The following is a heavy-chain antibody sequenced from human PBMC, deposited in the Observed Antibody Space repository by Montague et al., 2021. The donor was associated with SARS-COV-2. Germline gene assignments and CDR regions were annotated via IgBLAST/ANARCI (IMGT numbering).Heavy chain of an antibody. CDR2: IYYSGST. CDR1: GDSVSSGSYY. Sequence: SETLSLTCTVSGDSVSSGSYYWSWIRQPPGKGLEWIGYIYYSGSTNYNPSLKSRVTISVDTSKNQFSLKLSSVTAADTAVYYCARHHWHITIFGVVTRYGMDVWGQGTTVTVSS. V-gene: IGHV4-61*01. D-gene: IGHD3-3*01. CDR3: ARHHWHITIFGVVTRYGMDV. J-gene: IGHJ6*02.